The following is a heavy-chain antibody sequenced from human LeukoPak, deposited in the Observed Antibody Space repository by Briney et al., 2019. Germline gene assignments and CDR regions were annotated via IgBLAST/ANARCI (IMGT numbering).Heavy chain of an antibody. J-gene: IGHJ6*04. CDR1: GFTFSQYW. Sequence: GGSLRLSCAASGFTFSQYWMSWVRQAPGKGLEWVANIKHDGSEKQDGSEKNYVDSVKGRFTISRDNAKNSLYLQMNSLRAEDTALYYCARDLSAGSPAEGVWGKGTTVTVSS. D-gene: IGHD6-13*01. V-gene: IGHV3-7*03. CDR2: IKHDGSEKQDGSEK. CDR3: ARDLSAGSPAEGV.